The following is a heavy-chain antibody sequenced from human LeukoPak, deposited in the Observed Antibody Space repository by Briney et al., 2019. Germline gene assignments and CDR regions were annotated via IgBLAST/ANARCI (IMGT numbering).Heavy chain of an antibody. CDR1: GGSFSGYY. D-gene: IGHD6-19*01. CDR2: IYHSGST. CDR3: ARSPAVAGHNWFDP. Sequence: PSETLSLTCAVYGGSFSGYYWSWIRQPPGKGLEWIGEIYHSGSTNYNPSLKSRVTISVDKSKNQFSLKLTSVTAADTAVYYCARSPAVAGHNWFDPWGQGTLVTVSS. J-gene: IGHJ5*02. V-gene: IGHV4-34*01.